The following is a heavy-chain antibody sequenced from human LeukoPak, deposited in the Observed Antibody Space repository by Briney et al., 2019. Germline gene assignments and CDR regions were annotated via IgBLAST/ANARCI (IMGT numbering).Heavy chain of an antibody. V-gene: IGHV1-69*13. J-gene: IGHJ5*02. CDR2: IIPIFGTA. Sequence: SVTVSFKASGGTFSIYAISWVRQAPGQGLEWMGGIIPIFGTANYAQKFQGRVTITADESTSTAYMELSSLRSEDTAVYYCAGYYYDSSGYFCWFDPWGQGTLVTVSS. D-gene: IGHD3-22*01. CDR1: GGTFSIYA. CDR3: AGYYYDSSGYFCWFDP.